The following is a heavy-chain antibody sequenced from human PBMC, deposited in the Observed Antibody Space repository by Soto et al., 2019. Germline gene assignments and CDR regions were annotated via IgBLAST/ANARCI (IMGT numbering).Heavy chain of an antibody. Sequence: PGGSLRLSCAASGFTFSSYSMNWVRQAPGKGLEWVSSISSSSSYIYYADSVKGRFTISRDNAKNSLYLQMNSLRAEDAAVYYCARDGSSSANFDYWGQGTLVTVS. J-gene: IGHJ4*02. CDR2: ISSSSSYI. CDR3: ARDGSSSANFDY. CDR1: GFTFSSYS. D-gene: IGHD6-6*01. V-gene: IGHV3-21*01.